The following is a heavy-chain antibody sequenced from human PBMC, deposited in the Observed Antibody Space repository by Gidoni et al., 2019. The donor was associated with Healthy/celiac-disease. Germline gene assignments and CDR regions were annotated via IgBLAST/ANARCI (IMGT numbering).Heavy chain of an antibody. CDR1: GFTFSSYG. CDR3: AKDRRDWNYGSYFDY. V-gene: IGHV3-30*02. CDR2: RRYDGSNK. D-gene: IGHD1-7*01. Sequence: QVQLVESGGGVVQPGGSLRLSCAASGFTFSSYGMHWVRQAPGKGLEWVAFRRYDGSNKYYADSVKGRFTISRDNSKNTLYLQMNSLRAEDTAVYYCAKDRRDWNYGSYFDYWGQGTLVTVSS. J-gene: IGHJ4*02.